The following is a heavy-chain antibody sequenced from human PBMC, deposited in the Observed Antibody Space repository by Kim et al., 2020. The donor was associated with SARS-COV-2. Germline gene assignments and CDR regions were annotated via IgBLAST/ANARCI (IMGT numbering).Heavy chain of an antibody. CDR2: INTNTGNP. D-gene: IGHD3-3*01. Sequence: ASVKVSCKASGYTFTSYAMNWVRQAPGQGLEWMGWINTNTGNPTYAQGFTGRFVFSLDTSVSTAYLQISSLKAEDTAVYYCAYYDFWSGYYTDYYYYGMDVWGQGTTVTVSS. CDR1: GYTFTSYA. V-gene: IGHV7-4-1*02. CDR3: AYYDFWSGYYTDYYYYGMDV. J-gene: IGHJ6*02.